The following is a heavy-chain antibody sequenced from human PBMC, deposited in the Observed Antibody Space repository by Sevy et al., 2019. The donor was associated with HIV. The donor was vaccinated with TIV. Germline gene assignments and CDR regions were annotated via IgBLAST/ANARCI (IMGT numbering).Heavy chain of an antibody. CDR1: GYTFTSYF. CDR2: INPSGGST. D-gene: IGHD5-18*01. CDR3: VREGAAMVGWAY. Sequence: ASVKVSCKAYGYTFTSYFMHWVRQAPGQGLEWMGIINPSGGSTNYAQKFQGRLTMARDTSTSTVHMELSSLRSDDTAVYYCVREGAAMVGWAYWGQGTLVTVSS. J-gene: IGHJ4*02. V-gene: IGHV1-46*01.